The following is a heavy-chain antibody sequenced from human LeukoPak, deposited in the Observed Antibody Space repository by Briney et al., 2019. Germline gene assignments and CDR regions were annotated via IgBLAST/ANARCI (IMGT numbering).Heavy chain of an antibody. CDR1: GGTFSSYA. CDR2: INPNSGGT. V-gene: IGHV1-2*02. CDR3: AREPINYYDSSGQNFDY. D-gene: IGHD3-22*01. Sequence: ASVKVSCKASGGTFSSYAISWVRQAPGQGLEWMGWINPNSGGTNYAQKFQGRVTMTRDTSISTAYMELSRLRSDDTAVYYCAREPINYYDSSGQNFDYWGQGTLVTVSS. J-gene: IGHJ4*02.